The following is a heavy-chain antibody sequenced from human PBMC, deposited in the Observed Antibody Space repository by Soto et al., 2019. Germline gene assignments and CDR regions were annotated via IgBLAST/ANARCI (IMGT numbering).Heavy chain of an antibody. V-gene: IGHV3-30*18. CDR3: AKGVVREPAYFDY. D-gene: IGHD3-10*01. J-gene: IGHJ4*02. Sequence: WGSLRLSCTVSGFTFIAFAIYCFRHSPVKGLEWVALISYDGTNEDYAESVRGRFTISRDNSKNTLYLDMNSLSAEDSAVYFCAKGVVREPAYFDYWGQGTLVTAPQ. CDR1: GFTFIAFA. CDR2: ISYDGTNE.